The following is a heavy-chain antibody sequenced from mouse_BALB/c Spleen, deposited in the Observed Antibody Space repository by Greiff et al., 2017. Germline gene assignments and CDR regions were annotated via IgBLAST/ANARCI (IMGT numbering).Heavy chain of an antibody. D-gene: IGHD4-1*01. J-gene: IGHJ2*01. CDR3: ARRRTGNYFDY. CDR2: ISYSGST. V-gene: IGHV3-2*02. Sequence: VQLKESGPGLVKPSQSLSLTCTVTGYSIPSDYAWNWIRQFPGNKLEWMGYISYSGSTSYNPSLKSRISITRDTSKNQFFLQLNSETTEDTATYYCARRRTGNYFDYWGQGTTLTVSS. CDR1: GYSIPSDYA.